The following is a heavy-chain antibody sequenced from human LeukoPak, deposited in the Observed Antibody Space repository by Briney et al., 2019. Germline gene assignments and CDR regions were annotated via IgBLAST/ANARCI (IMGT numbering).Heavy chain of an antibody. CDR1: GGSFSGYY. D-gene: IGHD5/OR15-5a*01. CDR3: ARGSSVASHY. Sequence: KSSETLSLTCAVYGGSFSGYYWSWIRQPPGKGLEWIGEINHSGSTNYNPSLKSRVTISVDTSKNQFSLKLSSVTAADTAVYYCARGSSVASHYWGQGTLVTVSS. J-gene: IGHJ4*02. V-gene: IGHV4-34*01. CDR2: INHSGST.